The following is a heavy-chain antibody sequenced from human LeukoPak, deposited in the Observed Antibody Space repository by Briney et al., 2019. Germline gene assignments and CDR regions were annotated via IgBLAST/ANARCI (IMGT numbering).Heavy chain of an antibody. V-gene: IGHV4-31*03. CDR2: IYYSGST. Sequence: PSQTLSLTCTVSGGSISSGGYYWSWIRQHPGKGLEWIGYIYYSGSTYYNPSLKSRVTISVDTSKNQFSLKLSSVTAADTAAYYCARALAGGYANYYFDYWGQGTLVTVSS. CDR3: ARALAGGYANYYFDY. J-gene: IGHJ4*02. D-gene: IGHD5-12*01. CDR1: GGSISSGGYY.